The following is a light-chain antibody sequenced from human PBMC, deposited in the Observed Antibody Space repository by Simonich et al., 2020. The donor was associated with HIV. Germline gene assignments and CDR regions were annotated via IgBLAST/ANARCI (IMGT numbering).Light chain of an antibody. CDR1: GNDVGGYNY. CDR3: SSYAGSNNLV. CDR2: EVN. Sequence: SALTQPPSASGSPGQSVTISCTGTGNDVGGYNYVSWYQQHPGKAPKLMIYEVNKRPPGVPDRFSGSKPGNRASLTVSGLQAEDEADYYCSSYAGSNNLVFGGGTKLTVL. V-gene: IGLV2-8*01. J-gene: IGLJ3*02.